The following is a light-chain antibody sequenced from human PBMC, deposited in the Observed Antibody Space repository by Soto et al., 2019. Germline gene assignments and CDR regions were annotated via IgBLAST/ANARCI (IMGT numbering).Light chain of an antibody. J-gene: IGLJ3*02. CDR1: SSDVGSDYL. Sequence: QSVLTQPASVSGSPGQSITISCTGTSSDVGSDYLVSWYQQHPGTAPKLIIYEGTKRPSGVSDRFSGSRSGNTASLTISGLHTEDEGDYFCCSYGDFRTSWVFGGGTKVTVL. V-gene: IGLV2-23*01. CDR2: EGT. CDR3: CSYGDFRTSWV.